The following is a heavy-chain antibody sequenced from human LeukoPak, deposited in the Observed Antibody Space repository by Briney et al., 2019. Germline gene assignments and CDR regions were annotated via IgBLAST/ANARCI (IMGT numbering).Heavy chain of an antibody. J-gene: IGHJ4*02. D-gene: IGHD5-24*01. Sequence: SVKVSCKASGGTFSSYAISWVRQAPGQGLEWMGGIIPIFGTANYAQKFQGRVTITADKSTSTAYMELSSLRSGDTAVYYCARVVGRDGYNYAYYFDYWGQGTLVTVSS. CDR3: ARVVGRDGYNYAYYFDY. V-gene: IGHV1-69*06. CDR1: GGTFSSYA. CDR2: IIPIFGTA.